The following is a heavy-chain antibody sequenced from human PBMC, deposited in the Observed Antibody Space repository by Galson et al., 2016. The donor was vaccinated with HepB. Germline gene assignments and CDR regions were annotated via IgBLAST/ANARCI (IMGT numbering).Heavy chain of an antibody. V-gene: IGHV3-11*03. CDR3: ARHTPGPGNGAYFDY. CDR2: ISTTSSYA. CDR1: GFTFNCY. J-gene: IGHJ4*02. D-gene: IGHD1-14*01. Sequence: SLRLSCAASGFTFNCYMSWVRQAPGQGLEWISYISTTSSYALYADSVTGRFTISRDNARNSRYLQMNSLRADDTAVYYCARHTPGPGNGAYFDYWGRGALVTVSS.